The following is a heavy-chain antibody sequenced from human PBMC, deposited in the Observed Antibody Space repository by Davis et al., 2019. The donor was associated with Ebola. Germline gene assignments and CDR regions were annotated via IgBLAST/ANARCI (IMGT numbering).Heavy chain of an antibody. J-gene: IGHJ4*02. CDR1: GFTFSSYA. CDR2: ISGSGGST. Sequence: GESLKISCAASGFTFSSYAMSWVRQAPGKGLEWVSAISGSGGSTYYADSVKGRFTISRDNSKNTLYLQMNSLRAEDTALFYCAKDLKASYDSRGFDYWGQGTLVTVSS. D-gene: IGHD3-22*01. CDR3: AKDLKASYDSRGFDY. V-gene: IGHV3-23*01.